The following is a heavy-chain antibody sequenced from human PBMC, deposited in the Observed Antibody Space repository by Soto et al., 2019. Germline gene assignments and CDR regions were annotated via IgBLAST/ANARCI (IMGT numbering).Heavy chain of an antibody. J-gene: IGHJ4*02. Sequence: EVQLVESGGGLVQPGGSLKLSCAASGFMFSGSAMHWVRQASGKGLEWVGRIRSKANKYATTYSASLEGRFTIFRDDSKKTAYLHMNSMKSEDTAIYYCTGQGRGQGLDYFDSSGTSARADYWGQGTLVTVSS. D-gene: IGHD3-22*01. CDR1: GFMFSGSA. V-gene: IGHV3-73*02. CDR2: IRSKANKYAT. CDR3: TGQGRGQGLDYFDSSGTSARADY.